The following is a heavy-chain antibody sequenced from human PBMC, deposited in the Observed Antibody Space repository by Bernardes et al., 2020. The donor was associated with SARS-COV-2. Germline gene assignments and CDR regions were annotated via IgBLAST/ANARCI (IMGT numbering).Heavy chain of an antibody. Sequence: SETLSLTCAGSGGSLRGYFWSWIRQSPGKGLEWIGEINHLGSTNYNPSLKSRVTISVDTSKNQFSLKLSSVTAADTSVYYCARGGAFASGYYRWGQGTLVTVSS. V-gene: IGHV4-34*01. D-gene: IGHD3-22*01. CDR3: ARGGAFASGYYR. CDR1: GGSLRGYF. CDR2: INHLGST. J-gene: IGHJ5*02.